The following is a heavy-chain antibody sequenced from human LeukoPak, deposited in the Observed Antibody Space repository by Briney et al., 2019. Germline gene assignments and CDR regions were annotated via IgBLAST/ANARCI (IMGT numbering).Heavy chain of an antibody. D-gene: IGHD2-2*01. CDR1: GFTFSSYA. V-gene: IGHV3-64*01. J-gene: IGHJ6*03. CDR3: ARGCSSTSCYFSYYYYMDV. Sequence: GGSLRLSCAASGFTFSSYAMHWVRQAPGKGLEYVSAISSNGGSTYYANSVKGRFTISRDNSKNTLYLQMGSLRAEDMAVYYCARGCSSTSCYFSYYYYMDVWGKGTTVTVSS. CDR2: ISSNGGST.